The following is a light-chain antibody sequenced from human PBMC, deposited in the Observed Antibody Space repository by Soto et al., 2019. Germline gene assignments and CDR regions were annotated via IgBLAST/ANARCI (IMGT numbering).Light chain of an antibody. CDR1: QSISTY. J-gene: IGKJ4*01. Sequence: DIQMTQSPSSLSASVGDRVTITCRASQSISTYLNWYQQKPGRAPTLLICPPSNLHSGVPSRFSGSGSGTDFTLTISSLQPDDFATYYCQQSSTVPLTFGGGTKVEIK. V-gene: IGKV1-39*01. CDR3: QQSSTVPLT. CDR2: PPS.